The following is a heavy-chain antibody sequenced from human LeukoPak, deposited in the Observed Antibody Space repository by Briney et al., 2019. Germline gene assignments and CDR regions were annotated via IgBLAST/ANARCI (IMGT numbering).Heavy chain of an antibody. CDR3: ATSMVRGVIRGYWYFDL. D-gene: IGHD3-10*01. CDR2: ISSSSSYT. J-gene: IGHJ2*01. Sequence: GGSLRLSCAASGFTFSDYYMSWIRQAPGKGLEWVSYISSSSSYTNYADSVKGRFTISRDNAKNSLHLQMNSLRAEDTAVYYCATSMVRGVIRGYWYFDLWGRGTLVTVSS. V-gene: IGHV3-11*06. CDR1: GFTFSDYY.